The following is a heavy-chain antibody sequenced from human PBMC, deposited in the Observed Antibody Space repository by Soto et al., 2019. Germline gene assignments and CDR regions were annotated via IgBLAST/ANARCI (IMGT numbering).Heavy chain of an antibody. CDR3: ARESIVGATSIDP. V-gene: IGHV4-61*01. CDR2: IYHIGTT. J-gene: IGHJ5*02. Sequence: SETLSLTCTVSGDSVNSGSYYWTWIRQAPGKGLEWLGYIYHIGTTRYNPSLKSRATISLDTSKSQFSLRLTSVTAADTAVYFFARESIVGATSIDPWGHGTLVTVSS. D-gene: IGHD1-26*01. CDR1: GDSVNSGSYY.